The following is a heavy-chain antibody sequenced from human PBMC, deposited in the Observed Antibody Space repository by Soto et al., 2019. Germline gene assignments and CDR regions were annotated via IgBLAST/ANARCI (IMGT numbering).Heavy chain of an antibody. CDR3: AREAEDIVVVPAAYGMDV. CDR1: GYTFTGYY. CDR2: INPNSGGT. V-gene: IGHV1-2*02. D-gene: IGHD2-2*01. Sequence: ASVKVSCKASGYTFTGYYMHWVRQAPGQGLEWMGWINPNSGGTNYAQKFQGRVTMTRDTSISTAYMELSRLRSDDTAVHYCAREAEDIVVVPAAYGMDVGGQGTTVTVSS. J-gene: IGHJ6*02.